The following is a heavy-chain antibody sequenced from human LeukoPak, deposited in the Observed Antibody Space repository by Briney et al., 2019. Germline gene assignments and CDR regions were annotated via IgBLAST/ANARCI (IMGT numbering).Heavy chain of an antibody. J-gene: IGHJ4*02. CDR1: GFTFSSYF. Sequence: PGGSLRLSCAASGFTFSSYFMNWVRQAPGKGLEWVSHITASGTAMFYADSVKGRFTISGDNAKNSLYLQMNSLRDEDTAVYYCASSGSYRFDYWGQGTLVTVSS. CDR3: ASSGSYRFDY. CDR2: ITASGTAM. D-gene: IGHD1-26*01. V-gene: IGHV3-48*02.